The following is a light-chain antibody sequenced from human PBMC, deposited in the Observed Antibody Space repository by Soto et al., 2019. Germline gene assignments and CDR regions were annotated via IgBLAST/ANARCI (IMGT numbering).Light chain of an antibody. Sequence: IVMTQSPDTLSVSPGERATLSCRASQTIYNNVAWYQKRPGQAPRLLIYGASTRATGIPARFSGSGSGTEFTLTISSLQSEDFAVYYCQQYNNWPPWTFGQGTKVEIK. V-gene: IGKV3-15*01. J-gene: IGKJ1*01. CDR1: QTIYNN. CDR3: QQYNNWPPWT. CDR2: GAS.